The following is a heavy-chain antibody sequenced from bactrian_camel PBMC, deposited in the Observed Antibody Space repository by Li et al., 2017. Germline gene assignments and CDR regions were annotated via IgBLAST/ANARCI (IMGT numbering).Heavy chain of an antibody. CDR2: IYTGRGVT. Sequence: HVQLVESGGGSVQAGGSLRLSCAAPGYIYSGSCMAWFRQVPGKEREGVAAIYTGRGVTCYADSVKGRFTISQDNAKNTMYLQMNSLKPEDTAMYYCAANFGPYCSGPYLARRANFLGQGTQVTVS. CDR1: GYIYSGSC. J-gene: IGHJ4*01. D-gene: IGHD2*01. V-gene: IGHV3S1*01.